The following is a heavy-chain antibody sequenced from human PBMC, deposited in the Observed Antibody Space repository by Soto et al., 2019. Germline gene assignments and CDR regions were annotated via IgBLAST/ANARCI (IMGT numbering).Heavy chain of an antibody. V-gene: IGHV3-66*01. CDR3: ARTSGGASTLFFDY. CDR2: IYTGGLT. CDR1: GFTVGSNY. Sequence: EVQLVDSGGALVQPGGSLRLSCAASGFTVGSNYMNWVRQAPGKGLEWVSVIYTGGLTAYADSVKGRFTISRDASSNTLYLQMSSLRTDDTAVYYCARTSGGASTLFFDYWGQGTLVTVSS. J-gene: IGHJ4*02. D-gene: IGHD2-15*01.